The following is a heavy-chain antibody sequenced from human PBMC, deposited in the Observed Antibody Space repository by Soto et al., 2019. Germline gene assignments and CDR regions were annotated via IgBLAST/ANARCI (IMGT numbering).Heavy chain of an antibody. Sequence: PGVSLTLSCAASGITFNSYAMIRVRQAPGKGVGGVPAISGRGGSTYYAASVKGRFTISRDKSNNTLYLQMNSLRAEDTAVYYCAKDLVVVPAAMTYDWFDPGSQGTLVTVSS. CDR2: ISGRGGST. CDR3: AKDLVVVPAAMTYDWFDP. V-gene: IGHV3-23*01. D-gene: IGHD2-2*01. J-gene: IGHJ5*02. CDR1: GITFNSYA.